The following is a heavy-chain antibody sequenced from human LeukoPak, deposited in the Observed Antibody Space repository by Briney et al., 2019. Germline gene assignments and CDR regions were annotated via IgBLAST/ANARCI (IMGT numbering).Heavy chain of an antibody. CDR1: GFTLSSYV. D-gene: IGHD6-19*01. Sequence: GGSLRLSCAASGFTLSSYVMHWVRQAPGKGLEWVAVIWYGGSNKYYEDFVKGRFTISRHNSKSTLYLQMNSLRAEDTAVYYCASTSGWYEPIDYWGQGTLVTVSS. J-gene: IGHJ4*02. V-gene: IGHV3-33*01. CDR3: ASTSGWYEPIDY. CDR2: IWYGGSNK.